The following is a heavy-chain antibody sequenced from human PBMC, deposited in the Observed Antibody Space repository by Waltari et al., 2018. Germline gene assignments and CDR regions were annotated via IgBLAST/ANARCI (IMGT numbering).Heavy chain of an antibody. D-gene: IGHD6-13*01. Sequence: VQLVQSGAEVKKPGATVKISCKVSGYTFTDYYMHWVQQAPGKGLEWMGWINTNTGNPTYAQGFTGRFVFSLDTSVSTAYLQISSLKAEDTAVYYCARDPSYSSSWYSFLYYYYGMDVWGQGTTVTVSS. CDR1: GYTFTDYY. J-gene: IGHJ6*02. CDR3: ARDPSYSSSWYSFLYYYYGMDV. V-gene: IGHV7-4-1*02. CDR2: INTNTGNP.